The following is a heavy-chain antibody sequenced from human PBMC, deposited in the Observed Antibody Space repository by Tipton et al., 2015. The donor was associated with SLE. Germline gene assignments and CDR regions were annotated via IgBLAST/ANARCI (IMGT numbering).Heavy chain of an antibody. V-gene: IGHV3-11*04. Sequence: SLRLSCAASGFTFSDSYMSWIRQAPGKGLEWVSYISSSGNTIYYADSVKGRFTISRDNAKNSLYLQMNSLRAEDTAVYYCARSYYYDSSAPGNWFDPWGQGTLVTVSS. CDR3: ARSYYYDSSAPGNWFDP. CDR1: GFTFSDSY. CDR2: ISSSGNTI. J-gene: IGHJ5*02. D-gene: IGHD3-22*01.